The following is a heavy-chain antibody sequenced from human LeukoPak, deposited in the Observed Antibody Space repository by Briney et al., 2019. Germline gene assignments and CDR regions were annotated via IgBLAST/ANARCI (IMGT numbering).Heavy chain of an antibody. CDR3: AKDKVWFGEFLSGMDV. CDR1: GFTFDDYA. J-gene: IGHJ6*02. CDR2: ISWNSGRI. Sequence: GRSLRLSCAASGFTFDDYAMHWVRQVPGKGLEWVSGISWNSGRIAYADSVKGRFTISRDNAKNSLYLQMNSLRSEDTALYYCAKDKVWFGEFLSGMDVWGQGTTVIVSS. V-gene: IGHV3-9*01. D-gene: IGHD3-10*01.